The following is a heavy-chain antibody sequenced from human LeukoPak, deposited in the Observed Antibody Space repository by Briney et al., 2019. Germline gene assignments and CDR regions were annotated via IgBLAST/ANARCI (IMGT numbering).Heavy chain of an antibody. V-gene: IGHV4-59*08. Sequence: SETLSLTCTVSGGSISSYYWSWIRQPPGKGLEWIGYIYYSGSTNYNPSLKSRVTISVDTSKNQFSLKLSSVTAADTAVYYCARQSHYYDSSGFPFWFDPWGQGTLVTVSS. CDR1: GGSISSYY. CDR3: ARQSHYYDSSGFPFWFDP. CDR2: IYYSGST. D-gene: IGHD3-22*01. J-gene: IGHJ5*02.